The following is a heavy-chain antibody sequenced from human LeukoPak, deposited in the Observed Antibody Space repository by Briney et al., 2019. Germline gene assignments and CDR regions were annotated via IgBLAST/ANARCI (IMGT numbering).Heavy chain of an antibody. Sequence: SETLSLTCLVSGASVSTSHWNWIRQLPGKGLEWIGCLSYTGKTDYNPSLTSRVTISLGTSKNQVSLKLRSVPAAATAVYYCSEGYFEPFAHWGQGTLVVVSS. CDR2: LSYTGKT. J-gene: IGHJ5*02. CDR1: GASVSTSH. CDR3: SEGYFEPFAH. D-gene: IGHD2/OR15-2a*01. V-gene: IGHV4-59*02.